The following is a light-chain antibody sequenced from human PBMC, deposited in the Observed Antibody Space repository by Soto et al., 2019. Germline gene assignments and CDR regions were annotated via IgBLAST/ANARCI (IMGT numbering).Light chain of an antibody. CDR2: DVS. V-gene: IGLV2-14*01. J-gene: IGLJ2*01. Sequence: QSALTQPASVSGSPGQSSTLSCTGTSSDVGGYNYVSWYHQHPGKAPKLMIYDVSNRPSGVSNRFSGSKSGNTASLTISGLQAEDEDDYYCSSYTSSSPVVFGGGTKLTVL. CDR3: SSYTSSSPVV. CDR1: SSDVGGYNY.